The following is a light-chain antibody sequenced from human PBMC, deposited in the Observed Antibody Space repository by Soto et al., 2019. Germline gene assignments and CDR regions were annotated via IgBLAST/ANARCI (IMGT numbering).Light chain of an antibody. CDR1: QSVSTN. Sequence: EIVMTQSPATLSVSPGERATLSCRASQSVSTNLAWYQQKPGQAPRLLIYGASTRATGIPARFSGSGSGTDCTLTLVSLQYDDFAVDYCQQDNNWPPFTFGPGTKVDIK. CDR3: QQDNNWPPFT. V-gene: IGKV3-15*01. J-gene: IGKJ3*01. CDR2: GAS.